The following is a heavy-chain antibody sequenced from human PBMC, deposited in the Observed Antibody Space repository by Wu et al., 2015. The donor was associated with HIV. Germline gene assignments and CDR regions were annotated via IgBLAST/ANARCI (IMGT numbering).Heavy chain of an antibody. CDR2: IVPLFDAP. D-gene: IGHD5-12*01. Sequence: QVQLVQSGAEVKKPGSSVRVSCKASGGTFSTYAINWVRQAPGQGLEWMGRIVPLFDAPNYAQRFHDRLAITADGSTTTAYMELRNLRSEDTAVYYCARNTDSVATSLYSLGVWGHGTTVTVSS. CDR3: ARNTDSVATSLYSLGV. J-gene: IGHJ6*02. CDR1: GGTFSTYA. V-gene: IGHV1-69*13.